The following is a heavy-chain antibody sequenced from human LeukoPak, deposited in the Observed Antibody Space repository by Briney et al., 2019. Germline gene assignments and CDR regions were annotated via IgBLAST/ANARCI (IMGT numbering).Heavy chain of an antibody. CDR1: GYTFTTYY. CDR2: INPSGGST. V-gene: IGHV1-46*01. CDR3: ARDRITMVRGVIIDVGNWFDP. J-gene: IGHJ5*02. Sequence: ASVKVSCKASGYTFTTYYMHWVRQAPGQGLEWMGIINPSGGSTSYAQKFQGRVTMTRDASTSTVYMELNSLRSEDTAVYYCARDRITMVRGVIIDVGNWFDPWGQGTLVTVSS. D-gene: IGHD3-10*01.